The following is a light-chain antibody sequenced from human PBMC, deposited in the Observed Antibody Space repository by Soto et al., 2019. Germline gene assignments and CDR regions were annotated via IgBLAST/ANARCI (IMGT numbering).Light chain of an antibody. CDR3: SSYTTSSTHWV. Sequence: QSALTQPASVSGSPGQSITISCTGTSSDVGGYNYVSWYQQHPGKAPKLMIYEVTNRPSGVSNRFSGSKSGNTASLTISGLQAEDGADYYCSSYTTSSTHWVFGGGTKLTVL. CDR1: SSDVGGYNY. V-gene: IGLV2-14*01. CDR2: EVT. J-gene: IGLJ3*02.